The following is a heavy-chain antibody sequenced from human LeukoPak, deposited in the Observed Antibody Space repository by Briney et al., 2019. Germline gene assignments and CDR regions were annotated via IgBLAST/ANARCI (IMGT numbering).Heavy chain of an antibody. CDR2: INPSGGST. D-gene: IGHD3-10*01. V-gene: IGHV1-46*01. J-gene: IGHJ4*02. Sequence: GASVKVSCKASGYTFTSYYMHWVRQAPGQGLEWMGLINPSGGSTTYAQKFQGRVTMTRDMSTSTVYMELSSLRSEDTAVYYCARSSLLWTFYYFDYWGQGTLVTVSS. CDR1: GYTFTSYY. CDR3: ARSSLLWTFYYFDY.